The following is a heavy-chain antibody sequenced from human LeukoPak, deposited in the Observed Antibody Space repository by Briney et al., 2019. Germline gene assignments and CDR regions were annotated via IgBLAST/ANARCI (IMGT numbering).Heavy chain of an antibody. J-gene: IGHJ6*03. D-gene: IGHD1-1*01. CDR1: GGTFSSYA. V-gene: IGHV1-69*05. CDR2: IIPIFGTA. CDR3: ARGGYINYYYYYMDV. Sequence: SVKVSCKASGGTFSSYAISWVRQAPGQGLEWMGRIIPIFGTANYAQKFQGRVTITTDESTSTAYMELSSLGSEDTAVYYCARGGYINYYYYYMDVWGKGTTVTVSS.